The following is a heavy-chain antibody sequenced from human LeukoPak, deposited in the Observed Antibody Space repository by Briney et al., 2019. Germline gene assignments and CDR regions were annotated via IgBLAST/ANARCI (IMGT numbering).Heavy chain of an antibody. J-gene: IGHJ5*02. CDR3: ARSSSGWYSWFDP. D-gene: IGHD6-19*01. V-gene: IGHV1-2*02. CDR1: GYTFTGYS. CDR2: INPNSGGT. Sequence: ASVKVSCEASGYTFTGYSMHWVRQAPGQGLEWMGWINPNSGGTNYAQKFQGRVTMTRDTSISTAYMELSRLRSDDTAVYYCARSSSGWYSWFDPWGQGTLVTVSS.